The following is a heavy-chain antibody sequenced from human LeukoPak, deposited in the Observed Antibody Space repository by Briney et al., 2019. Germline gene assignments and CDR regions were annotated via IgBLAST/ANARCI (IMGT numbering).Heavy chain of an antibody. V-gene: IGHV4-61*01. CDR2: IYYSGST. D-gene: IGHD3-10*01. CDR3: ARMYYYGSGSYYTLIDY. CDR1: GGSVSSGSSY. J-gene: IGHJ4*02. Sequence: PSETLSLTCTVSGGSVSSGSSYWSWIRQPPGKGLECIGYIYYSGSTNYNPSLKSRVTISVDTSKNQFSPKLSSVTAADTAVYYCARMYYYGSGSYYTLIDYWGQGTLVTVSS.